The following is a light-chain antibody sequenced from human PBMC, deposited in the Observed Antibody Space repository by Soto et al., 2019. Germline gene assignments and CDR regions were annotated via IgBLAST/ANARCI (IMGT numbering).Light chain of an antibody. Sequence: EGVLTQSPATLSVSPGERATLSCRASQSVGSNLAWYQQKPGQVPRLLMYGVSTRATGVPARFSGSGSGPEFTLTISSLQSEDFAVYYCQQYKDWPLTFGGGTKVDIK. J-gene: IGKJ4*01. CDR2: GVS. CDR1: QSVGSN. CDR3: QQYKDWPLT. V-gene: IGKV3-15*01.